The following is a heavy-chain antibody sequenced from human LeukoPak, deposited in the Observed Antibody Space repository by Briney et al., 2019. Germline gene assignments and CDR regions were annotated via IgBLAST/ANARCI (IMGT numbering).Heavy chain of an antibody. CDR3: ARVTGYCSSTSCPSLYYYYGMDV. V-gene: IGHV6-1*01. Sequence: SQTLSLTCGISGDSVSSNSAAWNWIRQSPSRGLEWLGRTYYRSKWYNDYAVSVKSRITINPDTSKNQFSLQLNSVTPEDTAVYYCARVTGYCSSTSCPSLYYYYGMDVWGQGTTVTVSS. D-gene: IGHD2-2*01. J-gene: IGHJ6*02. CDR1: GDSVSSNSAA. CDR2: TYYRSKWYN.